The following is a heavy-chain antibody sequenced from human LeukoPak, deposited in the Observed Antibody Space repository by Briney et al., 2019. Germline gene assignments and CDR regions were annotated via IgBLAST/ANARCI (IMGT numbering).Heavy chain of an antibody. V-gene: IGHV4-39*07. CDR2: IYYSGST. Sequence: PSETLSLTCTVSGGSISSSSYYWGWIRQPPGKGLEWIGSIYYSGSTYYNPSLKSRVTMSLDTSKNQFSLQLSSVTAADTAVYYCARVLIIRGSYGWFDPWGQGTLVTVSS. CDR1: GGSISSSSYY. D-gene: IGHD3-16*01. CDR3: ARVLIIRGSYGWFDP. J-gene: IGHJ5*02.